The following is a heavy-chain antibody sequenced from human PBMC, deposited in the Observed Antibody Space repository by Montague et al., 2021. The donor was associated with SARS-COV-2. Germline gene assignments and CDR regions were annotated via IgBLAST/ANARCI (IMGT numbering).Heavy chain of an antibody. D-gene: IGHD3-10*01. V-gene: IGHV4-59*01. J-gene: IGHJ6*02. Sequence: SETLSLTCTVSSGSISTYYWSWIRQPPGKGLEWMGYVYYSGSTNYNPSLKSRVTISVETSKNQFSLKLRSVTAADTAVYYCASGADDYYYAMDVWGQGTTVTVSS. CDR2: VYYSGST. CDR1: SGSISTYY. CDR3: ASGADDYYYAMDV.